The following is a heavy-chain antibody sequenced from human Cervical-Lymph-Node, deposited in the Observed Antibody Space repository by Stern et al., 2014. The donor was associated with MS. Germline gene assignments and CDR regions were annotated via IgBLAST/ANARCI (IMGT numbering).Heavy chain of an antibody. CDR2: INWNSGII. CDR1: GFTFDDYA. V-gene: IGHV3-9*01. Sequence: EVQLVESGGGLVQPGRSLRLSCAASGFTFDDYAMHWVRQGPGKGLEWVSTINWNSGIIRYADSVKGRFTISRDNAKNSLFLQMNSLRGDDTALYYCAKDVYTSGHVCSESWGQGTLVTVSS. J-gene: IGHJ5*02. D-gene: IGHD6-19*01. CDR3: AKDVYTSGHVCSES.